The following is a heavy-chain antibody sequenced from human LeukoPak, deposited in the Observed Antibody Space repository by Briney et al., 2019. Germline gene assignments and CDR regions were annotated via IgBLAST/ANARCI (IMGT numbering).Heavy chain of an antibody. CDR3: ASLTMVRGASP. Sequence: SETLSLTCTVSGGSISSYYWSWIRQPPGKGLEWIGYIYYSGSTNYNPSLKSRVTISVDTSKNQFSLKLSSVTAADTAVYYCASLTMVRGASPWGQGTLVTVSS. CDR2: IYYSGST. CDR1: GGSISSYY. V-gene: IGHV4-59*08. D-gene: IGHD3-10*01. J-gene: IGHJ4*02.